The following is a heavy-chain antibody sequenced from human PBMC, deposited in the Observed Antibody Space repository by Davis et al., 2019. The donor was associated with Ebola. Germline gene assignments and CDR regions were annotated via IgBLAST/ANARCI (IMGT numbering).Heavy chain of an antibody. CDR1: GFIFSSYA. CDR3: AKAWLRYFDWSLGNYFDY. CDR2: ISGSGGST. Sequence: GESLKISCAASGFIFSSYAVSWVRQAPGKGLEWVSAISGSGGSTYYADSVKGRFTISRDNSKNTLYLQMNSLRAEDTAVYYCAKAWLRYFDWSLGNYFDYWGQGTLVTVSS. V-gene: IGHV3-23*01. J-gene: IGHJ4*02. D-gene: IGHD3-9*01.